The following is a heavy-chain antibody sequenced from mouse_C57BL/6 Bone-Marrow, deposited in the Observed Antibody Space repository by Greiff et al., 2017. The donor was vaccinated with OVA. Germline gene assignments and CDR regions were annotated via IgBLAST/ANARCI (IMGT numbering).Heavy chain of an antibody. CDR2: ISYDGSN. D-gene: IGHD2-14*01. CDR3: ANRYFDY. Sequence: DVQLQESGPGLVKPSQSLSLTCSVTGYSITSGYYWNWIRQFPGNKLEWMGYISYDGSNNYNPSLKNRISITRDTSKNQFFLKLNSVTTEDTATYYCANRYFDYWGQGTTLTVSS. V-gene: IGHV3-6*01. J-gene: IGHJ2*01. CDR1: GYSITSGYY.